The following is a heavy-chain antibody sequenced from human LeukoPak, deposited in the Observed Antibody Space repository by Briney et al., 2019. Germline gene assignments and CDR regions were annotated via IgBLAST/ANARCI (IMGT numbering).Heavy chain of an antibody. J-gene: IGHJ4*02. V-gene: IGHV4-59*01. D-gene: IGHD6-13*01. CDR1: GGSISSYY. Sequence: SETLSLTCTVSGGSISSYYWSWIRQPPGKGLEWIRYIYYSGSTNYNPSLKSRVTISVDTSKNQFSLKLSSVTAADTAVYYCARGYGIAAAGHISFDYWGQGTLVTVSS. CDR2: IYYSGST. CDR3: ARGYGIAAAGHISFDY.